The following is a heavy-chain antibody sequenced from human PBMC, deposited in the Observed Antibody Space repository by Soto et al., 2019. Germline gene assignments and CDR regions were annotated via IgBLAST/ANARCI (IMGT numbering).Heavy chain of an antibody. J-gene: IGHJ4*02. V-gene: IGHV1-8*01. CDR3: TTDIVATIEGGG. CDR1: GYTFTSYD. D-gene: IGHD5-12*01. Sequence: QVQLVQSGAEVRKPGASVKVSCEASGYTFTSYDIYWVRQATGQGLEWMGWMNPNTGNSGYAQKFQGRVTMTSDTSISTAHMELSSLRSEDTAVYYCTTDIVATIEGGGWGQGTLVTVSS. CDR2: MNPNTGNS.